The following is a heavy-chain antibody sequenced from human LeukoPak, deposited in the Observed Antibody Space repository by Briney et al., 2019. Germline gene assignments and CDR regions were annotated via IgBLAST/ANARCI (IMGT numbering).Heavy chain of an antibody. V-gene: IGHV4-59*01. CDR1: GGSISTYY. D-gene: IGHD6-13*01. CDR3: ARDLVAAAPHNDAFDI. J-gene: IGHJ3*02. Sequence: SETLSLTCTLSGGSISTYYWSWIRQPPGKGLEWIGYIYHSGSTNYNPSLRSRVTISVDTSKNQFSLKLSSVTAADTAVYYCARDLVAAAPHNDAFDIWGQGTMVTVSS. CDR2: IYHSGST.